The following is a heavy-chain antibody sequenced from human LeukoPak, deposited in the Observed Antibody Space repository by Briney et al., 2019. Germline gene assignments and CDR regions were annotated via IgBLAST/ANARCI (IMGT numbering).Heavy chain of an antibody. CDR2: IIPIFGTA. D-gene: IGHD3-16*01. CDR3: ARNIRFGGNYYFDY. CDR1: GYTFTDYC. J-gene: IGHJ4*02. V-gene: IGHV1-69*13. Sequence: SVKVSCKASGYTFTDYCLHWVRQAPGQGLEWMGGIIPIFGTANYAQKFQGRVTITADESTSTAYMELSSLKSEDTAVYYCARNIRFGGNYYFDYWGQGTLVTVSS.